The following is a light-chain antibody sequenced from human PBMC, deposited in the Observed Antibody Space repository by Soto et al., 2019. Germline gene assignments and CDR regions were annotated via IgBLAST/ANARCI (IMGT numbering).Light chain of an antibody. J-gene: IGKJ3*01. CDR2: AAT. Sequence: DIQMTQSPSSLSASVGDRVTITCRASHNIKTYLNWYQQTPGQAPKLLIYAATYLQSGVPSRFSGSGSGTDFTLTISSAQPEDFSPYFCQQSYSNPLTFGPGTPVEIK. CDR3: QQSYSNPLT. CDR1: HNIKTY. V-gene: IGKV1-39*01.